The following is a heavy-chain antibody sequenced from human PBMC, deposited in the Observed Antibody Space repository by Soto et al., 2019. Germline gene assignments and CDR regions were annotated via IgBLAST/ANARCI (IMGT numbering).Heavy chain of an antibody. Sequence: GGSLILSCTASGFTFSSYSMSWVRQAPGKGLEWVSAISGSGGSTYYADSVKGRFTISRDNSKNTLYLQMNSLRAEDTAVYYCAKDSEWELLGRTDYWGQGTLVTVSS. D-gene: IGHD1-26*01. J-gene: IGHJ4*02. CDR3: AKDSEWELLGRTDY. CDR2: ISGSGGST. V-gene: IGHV3-23*01. CDR1: GFTFSSYS.